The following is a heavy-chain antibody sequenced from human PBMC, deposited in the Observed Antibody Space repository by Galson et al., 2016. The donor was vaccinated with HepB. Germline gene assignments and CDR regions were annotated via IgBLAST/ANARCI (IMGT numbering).Heavy chain of an antibody. CDR3: ARIARGSSYTLGYFDL. CDR2: ICFDGSKK. D-gene: IGHD6-13*01. CDR1: GFIFSSYG. V-gene: IGHV3-33*01. Sequence: SLRLSCAASGFIFSSYGMHWVRQSPGKGLESVAFICFDGSKKYYADSVQGRVSISRDNSKNMVFLQIDNLRAGDTAVYYCARIARGSSYTLGYFDLWGRGTLVTVS. J-gene: IGHJ2*01.